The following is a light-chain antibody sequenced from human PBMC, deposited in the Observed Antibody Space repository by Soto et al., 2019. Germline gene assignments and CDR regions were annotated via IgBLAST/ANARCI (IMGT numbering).Light chain of an antibody. J-gene: IGKJ4*01. CDR1: QHITNY. CDR3: QQSYSTPLT. V-gene: IGKV1-39*01. CDR2: DAS. Sequence: DIQMTQSPPSLSASVGDRVTIACQASQHITNYLNWYQQKPGKAPKLLIYDASNLQTGVPSRFSGSGSGTDFTFTISSLQPEDFATYYCQQSYSTPLTFGGGTKVDIK.